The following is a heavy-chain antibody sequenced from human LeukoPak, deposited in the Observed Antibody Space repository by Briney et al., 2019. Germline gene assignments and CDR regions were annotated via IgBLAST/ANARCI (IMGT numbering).Heavy chain of an antibody. D-gene: IGHD5-24*01. CDR3: AKDPRRSDP. J-gene: IGHJ5*02. Sequence: GGSLRLSCAASGFAFSKLAMGWVRQAPGKGLEWVSGISDSGGSTYYADSVKGRFTISRDNSKNTLYLQMNSLRAEDTAIYYCAKDPRRSDPWGQGTLVTVSS. V-gene: IGHV3-23*01. CDR1: GFAFSKLA. CDR2: ISDSGGST.